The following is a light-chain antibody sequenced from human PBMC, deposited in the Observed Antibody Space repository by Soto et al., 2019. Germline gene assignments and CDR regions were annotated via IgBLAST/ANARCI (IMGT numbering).Light chain of an antibody. J-gene: IGKJ1*01. CDR1: QHISDY. Sequence: DIQMTQSPSSLSASVGDRVTITCRASQHISDYINWYQQKPGKAPKLLIYAQSNLQSGVPSRFTGSRSGTAFSLTITSLQVEDFATYYCQHYNSYSEAFGQGTKVELK. CDR3: QHYNSYSEA. V-gene: IGKV1-39*01. CDR2: AQS.